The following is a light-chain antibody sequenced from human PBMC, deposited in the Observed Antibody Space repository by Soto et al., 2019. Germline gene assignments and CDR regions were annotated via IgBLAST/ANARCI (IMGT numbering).Light chain of an antibody. V-gene: IGKV3-20*01. CDR2: AAS. Sequence: EIVLTQSPVTLSLSPGERATLSCRASQSVSSRYFAWYQQKPGQAPRLLIYAASSRAAGIPDRFSGSGSGTDCSLTSSRLEPEDFAVYYCHQYASSRTFGPGTKVE. CDR3: HQYASSRT. J-gene: IGKJ1*01. CDR1: QSVSSRY.